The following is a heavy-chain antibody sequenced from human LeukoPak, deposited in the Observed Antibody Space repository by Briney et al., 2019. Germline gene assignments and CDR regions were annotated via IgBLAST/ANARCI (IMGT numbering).Heavy chain of an antibody. V-gene: IGHV1-18*01. CDR1: GYTFTSYD. Sequence: AASVKVSCKASGYTFTSYDINWVRQTPGQGLEWMGWISAYNGNTNYAQKLQGRVTMTTDTSTSTASMELRSLRSDDTAVYYCARGGYSGYDYEPFDYWGQGTLVTVSS. CDR2: ISAYNGNT. D-gene: IGHD5-12*01. J-gene: IGHJ4*02. CDR3: ARGGYSGYDYEPFDY.